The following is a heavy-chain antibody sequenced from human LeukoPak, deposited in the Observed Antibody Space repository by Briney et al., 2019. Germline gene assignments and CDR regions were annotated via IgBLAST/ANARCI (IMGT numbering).Heavy chain of an antibody. D-gene: IGHD2-15*01. CDR2: ISSSSSYI. J-gene: IGHJ4*02. Sequence: GGSLRLSCAASGFTFSSYSMNWVRQAPGKGLEWVSSISSSSSYIYYADSVKGRFTISRDNAKNSLYLQMNSLRAEDTAVYYCARNPIDVVVVAATAALDYWGQGTLVTVSS. V-gene: IGHV3-21*01. CDR1: GFTFSSYS. CDR3: ARNPIDVVVVAATAALDY.